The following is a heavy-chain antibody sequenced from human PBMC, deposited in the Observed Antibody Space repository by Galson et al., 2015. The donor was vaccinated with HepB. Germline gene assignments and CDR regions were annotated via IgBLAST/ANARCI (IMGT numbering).Heavy chain of an antibody. D-gene: IGHD6-19*01. CDR1: GFTFSPYA. Sequence: SLRLSCAASGFTFSPYAMHWVRQAPGKGLEWVAVISYDGNNKYYADSVQGRFTISRDNSKSSLYLQMNSLRTEDTAVYYCARDWDSSGWGLAAAADVIFDYWGQGTLVTVSS. CDR3: ARDWDSSGWGLAAAADVIFDY. J-gene: IGHJ4*02. V-gene: IGHV3-30-3*01. CDR2: ISYDGNNK.